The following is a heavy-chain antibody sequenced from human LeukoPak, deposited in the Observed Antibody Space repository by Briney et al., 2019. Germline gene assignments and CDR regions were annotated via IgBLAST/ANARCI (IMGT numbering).Heavy chain of an antibody. Sequence: SETLSLTCAVYGGSFSGYYWSWIRQPPGKGLEWIGEINHSGSTNYNPSLKSRVTISVDTSKNQFSLKLSSVTAADTAVYYCASSRIAAAGTQAFDYWGQGTLVTVSS. D-gene: IGHD6-13*01. CDR2: INHSGST. J-gene: IGHJ4*02. CDR3: ASSRIAAAGTQAFDY. V-gene: IGHV4-34*01. CDR1: GGSFSGYY.